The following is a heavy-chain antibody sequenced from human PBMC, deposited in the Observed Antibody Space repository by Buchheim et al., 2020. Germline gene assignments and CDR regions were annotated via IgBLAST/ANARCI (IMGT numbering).Heavy chain of an antibody. Sequence: QVQLQESGPGLAKPSETLSLTRSASGASITSTDYYWGWIRQPPGKGLEWIGSIHSSGNTYYSPSLKSRVTISVDTSQNQFSLNLNSVTVTDTAVYFCASAPVVGTWLDSWGQGTL. CDR3: ASAPVVGTWLDS. CDR1: GASITSTDYY. J-gene: IGHJ5*01. V-gene: IGHV4-39*01. CDR2: IHSSGNT.